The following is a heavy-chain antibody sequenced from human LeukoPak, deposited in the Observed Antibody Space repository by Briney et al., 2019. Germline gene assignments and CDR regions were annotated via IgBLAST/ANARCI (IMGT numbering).Heavy chain of an antibody. J-gene: IGHJ2*01. CDR2: IYSGGST. CDR3: ARAGSYYWYFDL. CDR1: GFTFSSHW. D-gene: IGHD1-26*01. V-gene: IGHV3-53*01. Sequence: GGSLRLSCAASGFTFSSHWMSWVRQAPGKGLEWVSVIYSGGSTYYADSVKGRFTISRDNSKNTLYLQMNSLRAEDTAVYYCARAGSYYWYFDLWGRGTLVTVSS.